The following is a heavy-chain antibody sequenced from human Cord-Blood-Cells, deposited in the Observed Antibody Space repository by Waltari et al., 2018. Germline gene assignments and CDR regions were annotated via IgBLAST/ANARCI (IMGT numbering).Heavy chain of an antibody. Sequence: QITLKESGPTLVKPTQTLTLTCTFSGFSLSTSGVGVGWIRQPPGKTLEWLALVYWDDDKRYGPSLKSRLTITKDTSKNQVVLTMTTMDPVDTATYYCAHSAPLVGATLVDAFDIWGQGTMVTVAS. CDR1: GFSLSTSGVG. J-gene: IGHJ3*02. CDR2: VYWDDDK. CDR3: AHSAPLVGATLVDAFDI. D-gene: IGHD1-26*01. V-gene: IGHV2-5*05.